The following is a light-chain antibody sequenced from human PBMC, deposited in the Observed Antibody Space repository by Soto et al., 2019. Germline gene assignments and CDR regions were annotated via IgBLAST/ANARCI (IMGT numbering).Light chain of an antibody. CDR1: SSDIGNYNL. Sequence: QSVLTQPASVSGSPGQSITISCTGTSSDIGNYNLVSWYQHHPGKAPKLMIYEGTKRPSGVSNRISGSQSGNTASLTISGLQDEDEADYYCSSFVGGSDVIFGGGTQLTVL. V-gene: IGLV2-23*01. J-gene: IGLJ2*01. CDR2: EGT. CDR3: SSFVGGSDVI.